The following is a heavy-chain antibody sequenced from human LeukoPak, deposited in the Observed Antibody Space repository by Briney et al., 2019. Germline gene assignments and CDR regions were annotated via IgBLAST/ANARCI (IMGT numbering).Heavy chain of an antibody. D-gene: IGHD6-13*01. J-gene: IGHJ3*02. V-gene: IGHV4-59*01. CDR2: IYYSGST. Sequence: PAETLSLTCTVSGGSISSYYWSWIRQPPGRGLEWIGYIYYSGSTNYNPSLKSRVTISVDTSKNQFSLKLSSVTAADTAVYYGAREGLAALDAFDIWGQGTMVTVSS. CDR1: GGSISSYY. CDR3: AREGLAALDAFDI.